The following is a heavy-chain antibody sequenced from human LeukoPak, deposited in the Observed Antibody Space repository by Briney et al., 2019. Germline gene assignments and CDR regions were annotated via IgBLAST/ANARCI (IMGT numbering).Heavy chain of an antibody. Sequence: PSETLSLTCTVSGGSISSYPWNWIRQPPGKGLEWIGNIYYSGSTNYSPSLKSRVTISPDTSKNQFSLRLSSVTAADTAVYYCARQGARFGELLSFYAMDVWGQGTTVTVSS. V-gene: IGHV4-59*08. CDR2: IYYSGST. CDR1: GGSISSYP. J-gene: IGHJ6*02. CDR3: ARQGARFGELLSFYAMDV. D-gene: IGHD3-10*01.